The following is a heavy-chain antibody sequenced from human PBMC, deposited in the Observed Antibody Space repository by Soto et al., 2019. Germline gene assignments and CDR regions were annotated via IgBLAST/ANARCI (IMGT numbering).Heavy chain of an antibody. Sequence: GSLRLSCAASGFTFSSYSMNWVRQAPGKGLEWVSSISSSSSYIYYADSVKGRFTISRDNAKNSLYLQMNSLRAEDTAVYYFARDQYQQLVGNAYYYYGMDVWGQGTTVTVSS. CDR2: ISSSSSYI. CDR3: ARDQYQQLVGNAYYYYGMDV. V-gene: IGHV3-21*01. J-gene: IGHJ6*02. D-gene: IGHD6-13*01. CDR1: GFTFSSYS.